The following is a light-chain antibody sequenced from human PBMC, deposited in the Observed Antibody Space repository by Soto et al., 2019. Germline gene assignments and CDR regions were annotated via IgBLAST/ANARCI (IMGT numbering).Light chain of an antibody. J-gene: IGKJ1*01. Sequence: EIVLTQSPGTLSLSPGERATLSCRASQSVSSSYLAWYQQKPGRAPRLLIYGASTRATGIPERFSGSGSGTDSTLTISRLEPEDFAVYYCQEYGSSRTFGQGTNVEIK. V-gene: IGKV3-20*01. CDR1: QSVSSSY. CDR3: QEYGSSRT. CDR2: GAS.